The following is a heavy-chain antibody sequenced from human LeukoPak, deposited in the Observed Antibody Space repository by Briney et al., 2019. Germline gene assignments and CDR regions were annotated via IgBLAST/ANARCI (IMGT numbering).Heavy chain of an antibody. V-gene: IGHV3-23*01. D-gene: IGHD6-19*01. J-gene: IGHJ4*02. Sequence: PGGSLRLSCIASGVTPSSEELTWVREAPGKGLEWVSTITPGSTYTKYAESVAGRFTISRDDSTNTLYLQMNSLRAEDTAVYFCAKHYVRDLAVANADYWGQGTLVTVSS. CDR3: AKHYVRDLAVANADY. CDR1: GVTPSSEE. CDR2: ITPGSTYT.